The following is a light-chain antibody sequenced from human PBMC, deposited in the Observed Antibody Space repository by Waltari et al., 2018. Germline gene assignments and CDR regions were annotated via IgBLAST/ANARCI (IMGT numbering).Light chain of an antibody. J-gene: IGLJ3*02. V-gene: IGLV8-61*01. CDR2: KGN. CDR3: SMYMGSCIWV. Sequence: QTVVTQEPSLSVSPGGQGTRTCALSSGSVSSTSYATWYRQTPGPAPRTLVYKGNSLSFGFPDRFSGSVLGNKAALTITGAQADDESDYFCSMYMGSCIWVFGGGTQLTVL. CDR1: SGSVSSTSY.